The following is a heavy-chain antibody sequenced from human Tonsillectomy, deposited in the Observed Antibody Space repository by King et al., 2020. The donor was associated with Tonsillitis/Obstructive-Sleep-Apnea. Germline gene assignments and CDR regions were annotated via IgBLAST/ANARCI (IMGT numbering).Heavy chain of an antibody. D-gene: IGHD6-19*01. CDR2: ISAYSGDT. CDR3: ARDTLKGAIAVAGPDY. Sequence: VQLVESGAEVKKPGASVKVSCTTSGYTFISYGISWVRQAPGQGLEWMGWISAYSGDTNYAQKVQGRVTMTTDTSTTTAYMELRSLRSDDTAVYYCARDTLKGAIAVAGPDYWGQGTLVTVSS. V-gene: IGHV1-18*01. CDR1: GYTFISYG. J-gene: IGHJ4*02.